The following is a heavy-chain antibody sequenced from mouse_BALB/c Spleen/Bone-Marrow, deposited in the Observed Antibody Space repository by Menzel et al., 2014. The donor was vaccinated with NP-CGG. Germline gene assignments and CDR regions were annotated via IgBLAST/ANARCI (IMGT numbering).Heavy chain of an antibody. CDR2: IYPGGGYT. J-gene: IGHJ4*01. CDR1: GYTFTNYW. CDR3: ANMRAYAMDF. Sequence: VQLQQSGAELVRPGTSVKISCKASGYTFTNYWLGWVKQRPGHGLEWIGDIYPGGGYTNYNEKFKGKATLTADTSSSPTSMPLSSLTFEYSAVYFNANMRAYAMDFWGQGTSLP. V-gene: IGHV1-63*02. D-gene: IGHD3-1*01.